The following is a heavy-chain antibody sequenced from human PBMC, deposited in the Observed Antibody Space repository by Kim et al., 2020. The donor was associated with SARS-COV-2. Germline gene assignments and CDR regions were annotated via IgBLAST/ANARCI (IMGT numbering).Heavy chain of an antibody. J-gene: IGHJ1*01. V-gene: IGHV3-33*01. Sequence: GGSLRLSCATSGFTFTGYGMHWVRQAPGKGLEWVAFISFDGIEKNYADSVKGRFTISRDNSKNTLFLLMNSLRVEDTAMYYCARNIPTIAVALSQHWGQGTLVTVSS. D-gene: IGHD6-19*01. CDR1: GFTFTGYG. CDR3: ARNIPTIAVALSQH. CDR2: ISFDGIEK.